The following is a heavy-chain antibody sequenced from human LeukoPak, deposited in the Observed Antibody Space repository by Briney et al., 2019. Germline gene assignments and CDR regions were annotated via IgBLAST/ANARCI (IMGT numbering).Heavy chain of an antibody. CDR1: GFTFSTYN. J-gene: IGHJ4*02. CDR3: ARDLLGWELHYFDY. D-gene: IGHD1-26*01. V-gene: IGHV3-21*01. CDR2: ISGSSSYI. Sequence: GGSLRLSCAASGFTFSTYNMNWVRQAPGKGLEWVSSISGSSSYIYYADSVKGRFSISRDNAKNSLCLQMNSLRAEDTAVYYCARDLLGWELHYFDYWGQGTLVTVSS.